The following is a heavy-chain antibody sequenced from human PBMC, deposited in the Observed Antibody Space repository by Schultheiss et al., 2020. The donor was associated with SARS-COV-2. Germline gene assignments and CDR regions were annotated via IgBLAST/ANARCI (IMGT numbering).Heavy chain of an antibody. Sequence: GGSLRLSCAASGFTCSTYAMKWVRQAPGKGLERVSGIGVSGAGTYYADSVKGRFTISRDNSKNTLYLQMNSLRAEDTAVYYCARVIGNSLVGWELLAYYYYYGMDVWGQGATVTVSS. D-gene: IGHD1-26*01. V-gene: IGHV3-23*01. CDR2: IGVSGAGT. J-gene: IGHJ6*02. CDR1: GFTCSTYA. CDR3: ARVIGNSLVGWELLAYYYYYGMDV.